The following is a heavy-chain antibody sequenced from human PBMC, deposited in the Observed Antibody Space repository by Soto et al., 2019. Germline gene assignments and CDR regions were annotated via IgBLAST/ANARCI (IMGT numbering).Heavy chain of an antibody. CDR3: ARRSVVPAAIPHYYGMDV. V-gene: IGHV1-69*13. Sequence: SSVKISCKASGGTFSSYAISWVRQAPGQVLEWMGGIIPIFGTANYAQKFQGRVTMTADESTSTAYMELSSLRSEDTAVYYCARRSVVPAAIPHYYGMDVWGQGTTVTVSS. CDR1: GGTFSSYA. J-gene: IGHJ6*02. CDR2: IIPIFGTA. D-gene: IGHD2-2*02.